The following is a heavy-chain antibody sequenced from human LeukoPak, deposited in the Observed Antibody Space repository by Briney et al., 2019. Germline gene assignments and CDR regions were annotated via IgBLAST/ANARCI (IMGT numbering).Heavy chain of an antibody. D-gene: IGHD6-19*01. CDR3: ARHRPYSSGWRHFDY. Sequence: GESLKISCTASGYSFNSFFIAWVRQMPGKGLEWMGIIFPGDSDTTYSPSFQGQVTISVDKSINTAYLQWSSLTASDTAMYYCARHRPYSSGWRHFDYWGQGTLVTVSS. CDR1: GYSFNSFF. CDR2: IFPGDSDT. J-gene: IGHJ4*02. V-gene: IGHV5-51*01.